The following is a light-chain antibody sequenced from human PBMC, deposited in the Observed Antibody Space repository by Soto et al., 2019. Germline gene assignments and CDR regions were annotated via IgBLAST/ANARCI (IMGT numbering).Light chain of an antibody. V-gene: IGKV4-1*01. J-gene: IGKJ2*01. CDR1: QSVLYDSYHRNY. CDR3: QQYYRTPSYT. CDR2: WAS. Sequence: IVMTQSPDSLAVSLGERATINCKSSQSVLYDSYHRNYLAWYQQRPGQPPKLLIYWASTRESGVPDRFSGSESGTDFTLTINNVQAEDVAVYYCQQYYRTPSYTFGQGTKLEIK.